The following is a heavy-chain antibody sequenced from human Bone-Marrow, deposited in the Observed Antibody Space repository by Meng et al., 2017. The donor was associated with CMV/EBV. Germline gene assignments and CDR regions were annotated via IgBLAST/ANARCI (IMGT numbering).Heavy chain of an antibody. V-gene: IGHV3-30*02. CDR3: AKDLGVWCGYLWPPYYYYYGMDV. Sequence: GESLKISCAASGFTFSSYGMHWVRQAPGKGLEWVAFIRYDGSNKYYADSAKGRFTISRDNTKNTLYLQMNSLRAEDMAVYYWAKDLGVWCGYLWPPYYYYYGMDVWGQGTPVTVSS. CDR1: GFTFSSYG. D-gene: IGHD3-3*01. J-gene: IGHJ6*02. CDR2: IRYDGSNK.